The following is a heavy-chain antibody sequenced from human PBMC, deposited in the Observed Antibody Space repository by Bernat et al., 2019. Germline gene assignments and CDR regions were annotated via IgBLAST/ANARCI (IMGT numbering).Heavy chain of an antibody. J-gene: IGHJ4*02. CDR1: GFTFSSYA. CDR2: ISGSGDST. D-gene: IGHD6-13*01. CDR3: AKDWTAAGISPFDY. V-gene: IGHV3-23*01. Sequence: EVQLLESVGGLVQPGGSLRLSCAASGFTFSSYAMSWVRQAPWKGLEWVSAISGSGDSTYYAGSVQVRFTISRDNSKNTLYLQMNSLRAEDTAVYYCAKDWTAAGISPFDYWGQGTLVTVSS.